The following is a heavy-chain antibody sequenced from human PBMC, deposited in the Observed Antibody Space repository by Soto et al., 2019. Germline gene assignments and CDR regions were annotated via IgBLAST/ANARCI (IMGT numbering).Heavy chain of an antibody. CDR3: ARDRTRPAN. V-gene: IGHV3-7*05. D-gene: IGHD6-6*01. CDR1: GFTFSGYW. CDR2: INPDGSEK. J-gene: IGHJ4*02. Sequence: EVQLVESGGGLVQPGGSLRLSCAASGFTFSGYWMTWARQAPGKGLEWVANINPDGSEKYYVDSVKARFTISRDNPKNSLSLHLNSLRAEDTAVYYCARDRTRPANWGQGTLVTVSS.